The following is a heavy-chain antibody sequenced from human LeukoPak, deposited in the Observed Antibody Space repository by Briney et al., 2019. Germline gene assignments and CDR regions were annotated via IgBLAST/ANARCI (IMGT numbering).Heavy chain of an antibody. CDR1: GGTFSSYT. CDR3: ARGVPGRYCSTTSCHWRSWFDP. Sequence: SVKVSCKASGGTFSSYTINWVRQAPGQGLEWMGGIIPIFGTAYYAQKFQGRVTITADESTSTAYMELSSLQSEDTAVYYCARGVPGRYCSTTSCHWRSWFDPWGQGTLVTVSS. CDR2: IIPIFGTA. J-gene: IGHJ5*02. D-gene: IGHD2-2*01. V-gene: IGHV1-69*13.